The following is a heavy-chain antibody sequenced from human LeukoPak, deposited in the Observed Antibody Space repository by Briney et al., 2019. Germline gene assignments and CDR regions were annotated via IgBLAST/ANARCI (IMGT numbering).Heavy chain of an antibody. D-gene: IGHD4-11*01. CDR2: IIPILGIA. J-gene: IGHJ4*02. CDR3: ARDLASTVPSGQPVNDY. Sequence: SVKVSCKASGGTFSSYTISWVRQAPGQGLEWMGRIIPILGIANYAQKFQGRVTITADKSTSTAYMELSSLRSEDTAVYYCARDLASTVPSGQPVNDYWGQGTLVTVSS. V-gene: IGHV1-69*04. CDR1: GGTFSSYT.